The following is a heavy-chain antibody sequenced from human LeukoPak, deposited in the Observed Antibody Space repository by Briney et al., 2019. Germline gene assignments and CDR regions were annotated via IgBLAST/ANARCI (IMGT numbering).Heavy chain of an antibody. CDR3: ARRGWDADY. CDR1: GYSISSGYY. Sequence: PSETLSLTCTVSGYSISSGYYWGWIRQPPGKGLEWIGSIYHSGSTYYNPSLKSRVTISVDTSKNQFSLKLSSVTAADTAVYYCARRGWDADYWGQGTLVTVSS. D-gene: IGHD1-26*01. J-gene: IGHJ4*02. CDR2: IYHSGST. V-gene: IGHV4-38-2*02.